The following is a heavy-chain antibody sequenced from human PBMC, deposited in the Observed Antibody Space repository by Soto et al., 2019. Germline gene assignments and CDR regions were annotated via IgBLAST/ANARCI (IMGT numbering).Heavy chain of an antibody. J-gene: IGHJ6*02. CDR3: AKPADRDNWNDPLYYYYDGMDV. D-gene: IGHD1-1*01. V-gene: IGHV3-30*18. CDR1: GFPFRSYG. CDR2: ISYGGSNK. Sequence: QVQLVESGGGVVQPGRSLRLSCAASGFPFRSYGMHWVRQAPGQGLAWVAVISYGGSNKYYADSVKGRFTISRANAKNTLYLQMNSLRAEDTAVYYCAKPADRDNWNDPLYYYYDGMDVWGQGTTVTVSS.